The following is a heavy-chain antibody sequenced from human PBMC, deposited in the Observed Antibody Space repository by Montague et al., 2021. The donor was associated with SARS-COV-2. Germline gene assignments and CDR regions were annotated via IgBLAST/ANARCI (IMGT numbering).Heavy chain of an antibody. Sequence: SLRLSCAASGFTFSSYSMHWVRQAPGKGLEWVAVISYDGSNKYYADSVKGRFTISRDNSKNTLYLQMNSLRAEDTAVYYCAREGMVGTTTGLDYWGQGTLVTVSS. V-gene: IGHV3-30-3*01. CDR1: GFTFSSYS. D-gene: IGHD1-26*01. CDR3: AREGMVGTTTGLDY. J-gene: IGHJ4*02. CDR2: ISYDGSNK.